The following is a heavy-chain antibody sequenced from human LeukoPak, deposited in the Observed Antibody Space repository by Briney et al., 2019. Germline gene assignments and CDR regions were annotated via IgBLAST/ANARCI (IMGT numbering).Heavy chain of an antibody. CDR1: GGSISSYY. CDR2: IYYSGST. V-gene: IGHV4-59*08. J-gene: IGHJ4*02. Sequence: SETLSLTCTVSGGSISSYYWSWIRQPPGKGLEWIGYIYYSGSTNYNPSLKSRVTISVDTSKNQFSLKLSSVTAADTAVYYCATRGNSYGSAYFDYSGQRTLVTVSS. D-gene: IGHD5-18*01. CDR3: ATRGNSYGSAYFDY.